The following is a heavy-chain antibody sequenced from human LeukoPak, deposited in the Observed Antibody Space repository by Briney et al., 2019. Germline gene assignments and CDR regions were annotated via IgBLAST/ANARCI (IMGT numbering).Heavy chain of an antibody. D-gene: IGHD6-25*01. CDR3: ARVKEAAAFGY. CDR2: IDSSSNYR. CDR1: GFTFSSYS. J-gene: IGHJ4*02. V-gene: IGHV3-21*01. Sequence: GGSLRLSCADSGFTFSSYSMSWVRQAPGKGLEWVSSIDSSSNYRYYGDSVKGRFTISRDNAKNSLYLQMNSLRAEDTAVYYCARVKEAAAFGYWGQGTLVTVSA.